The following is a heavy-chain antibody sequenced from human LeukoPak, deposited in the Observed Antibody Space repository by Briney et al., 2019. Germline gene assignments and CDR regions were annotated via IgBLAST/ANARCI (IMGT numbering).Heavy chain of an antibody. CDR2: INHSGST. CDR1: GGSFSGYY. CDR3: ARMPYYFDY. D-gene: IGHD2-2*01. J-gene: IGHJ4*02. Sequence: SEILSLTCAVYGGSFSGYYWSWIRQPPGKGLEWIGEINHSGSTNYNPSLKSRVTISVDTSKNQFSLKLSSVTAADTAVYYCARMPYYFDYWGQGTLVTVSS. V-gene: IGHV4-34*01.